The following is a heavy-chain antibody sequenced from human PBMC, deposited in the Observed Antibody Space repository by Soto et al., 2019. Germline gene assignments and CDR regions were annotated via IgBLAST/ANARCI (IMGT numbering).Heavy chain of an antibody. CDR1: GGSISSSSYY. D-gene: IGHD2-2*01. J-gene: IGHJ5*02. CDR3: ARQAPGSCSSTSCSRLWWFDP. V-gene: IGHV4-39*01. Sequence: QLQLQESGPGLVKPSETLSLTCTVSGGSISSSSYYWGWIRQPPGKGLEWIGSIYYSGSTYYNPSLKSRVTISVDTSKNQFSLKLSSVTAADTAVYYCARQAPGSCSSTSCSRLWWFDPWGQGTLVTVSS. CDR2: IYYSGST.